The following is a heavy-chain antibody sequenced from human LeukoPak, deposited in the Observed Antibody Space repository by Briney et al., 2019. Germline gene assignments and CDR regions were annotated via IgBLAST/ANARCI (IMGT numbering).Heavy chain of an antibody. CDR2: INPNSGGT. CDR3: AIAEYNWNDVYFDY. D-gene: IGHD1-1*01. J-gene: IGHJ4*02. CDR1: GYTFTGYY. Sequence: GASVKVSCKASGYTFTGYYMHWVRQAPGQGLEWMGWINPNSGGTNYAQKFQGRVTMTRDTSISTAYMELGRLRSDDTAVYYCAIAEYNWNDVYFDYWGQGTLVTVSS. V-gene: IGHV1-2*02.